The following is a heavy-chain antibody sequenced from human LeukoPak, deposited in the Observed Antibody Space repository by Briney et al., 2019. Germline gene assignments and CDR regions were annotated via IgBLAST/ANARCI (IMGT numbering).Heavy chain of an antibody. CDR1: GFTFSSYS. CDR3: ARDRGDFWSGYYPAAYYYYGMDV. D-gene: IGHD3-3*01. Sequence: GGSLRLSCAASGFTFSSYSMNWVRQAPGKGLEWVSSISSSSSYISYADSVKGRFTISRDNAKNSLYLQMNSLRAEDTAVYYCARDRGDFWSGYYPAAYYYYGMDVWGQGTTVTVSS. J-gene: IGHJ6*02. CDR2: ISSSSSYI. V-gene: IGHV3-21*01.